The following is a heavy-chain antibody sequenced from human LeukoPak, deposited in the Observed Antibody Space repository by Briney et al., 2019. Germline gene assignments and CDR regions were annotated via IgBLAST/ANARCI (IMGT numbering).Heavy chain of an antibody. J-gene: IGHJ6*02. CDR2: IYCSGST. D-gene: IGHD3-3*01. CDR1: GGSISSYY. CDR3: ARLVTFYDFWSGYYLDYGMDV. V-gene: IGHV4-59*08. Sequence: PSETLSLTCTVSGGSISSYYWSWIRQPPGKGLEWIGYIYCSGSTNYNPSLKSRVTISVDTSKNQFSLKLSSVTAADTAVYYCARLVTFYDFWSGYYLDYGMDVWGQGTTVTVSS.